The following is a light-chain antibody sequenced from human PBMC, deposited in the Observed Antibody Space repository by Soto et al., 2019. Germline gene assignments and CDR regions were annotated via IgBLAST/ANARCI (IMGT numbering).Light chain of an antibody. V-gene: IGLV1-40*01. CDR1: SSNIGASYD. J-gene: IGLJ1*01. CDR2: GSG. Sequence: QSVLTQPPSVSWAPGQRVTISCAGSSSNIGASYDVHWYQQLPGTAPKVVIYGSGNRPSGVPDRFSGSKSGTSASLAIAGLQAEDEADYYCCSYVGATTYVFGTGTKVTVL. CDR3: CSYVGATTYV.